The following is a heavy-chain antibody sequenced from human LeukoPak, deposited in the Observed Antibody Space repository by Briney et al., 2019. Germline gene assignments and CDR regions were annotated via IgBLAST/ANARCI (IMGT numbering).Heavy chain of an antibody. CDR2: IYTSGST. J-gene: IGHJ3*02. CDR1: GGSISSGSYY. D-gene: IGHD2-21*02. V-gene: IGHV4-61*02. CDR3: ASPRGDSDAFDI. Sequence: SETLSLTCTVSGGSISSGSYYWSWIRQPAGKGLERIGRIYTSGSTNYNPSLKSRVTISVDTSKNQFSLKLSSVTAADTAVYYCASPRGDSDAFDIWGQGTMVTVSS.